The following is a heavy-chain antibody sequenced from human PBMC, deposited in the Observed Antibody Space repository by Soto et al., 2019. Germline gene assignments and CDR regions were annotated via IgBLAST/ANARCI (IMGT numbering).Heavy chain of an antibody. CDR2: ISYDGSNR. J-gene: IGHJ4*02. D-gene: IGHD3-10*01. Sequence: QVQLVESAGGVVQPGRSLRLSCAASGFPFTTYGMHWVREGPGKGLEWVAVISYDGSNRYYADSVKGRFTISRDNSKNTLYLQMNDLRPEDTALYYCVGGQYYFDYRGQGTLVTVSS. CDR1: GFPFTTYG. CDR3: VGGQYYFDY. V-gene: IGHV3-30*03.